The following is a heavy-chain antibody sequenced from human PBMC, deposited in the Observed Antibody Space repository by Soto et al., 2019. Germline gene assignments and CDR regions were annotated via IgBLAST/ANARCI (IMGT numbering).Heavy chain of an antibody. CDR1: GGTFSSYA. Sequence: ASVKVSCKASGGTFSSYAISWVRQAPGQGLEWMGGIIPILGIANYAQKFQGRVTITADKSTSTAYMELSSLRSEDTAVYYCASVREPKQQLRAVDIWGQGTMVTVSS. D-gene: IGHD6-13*01. V-gene: IGHV1-69*10. CDR3: ASVREPKQQLRAVDI. CDR2: IIPILGIA. J-gene: IGHJ3*02.